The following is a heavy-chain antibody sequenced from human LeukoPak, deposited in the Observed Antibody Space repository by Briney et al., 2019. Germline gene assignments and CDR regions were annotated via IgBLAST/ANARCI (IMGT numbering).Heavy chain of an antibody. Sequence: GASVKVSCKASGCTFTSYDINWVRQATGQGLKWMGWMNPNSGNTGYAQKFQGRVTMTRNTSISTAYMELSSLRSEDTAVYYCARGSIPSRERWLQFAIRRRYYYYMDVWGKGTTVTISS. CDR2: MNPNSGNT. CDR1: GCTFTSYD. J-gene: IGHJ6*03. V-gene: IGHV1-8*01. CDR3: ARGSIPSRERWLQFAIRRRYYYYMDV. D-gene: IGHD5-24*01.